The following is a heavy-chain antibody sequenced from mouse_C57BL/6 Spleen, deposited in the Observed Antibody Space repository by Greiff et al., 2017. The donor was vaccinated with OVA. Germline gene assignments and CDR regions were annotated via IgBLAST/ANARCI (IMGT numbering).Heavy chain of an antibody. CDR3: ARSGYGSSYWYFDV. J-gene: IGHJ1*03. Sequence: EVQLQQSGPELVKPGASVKMSCKASGYTFTDYNMHWVKQSHGKSLEWIGYINPNNGGTSYNQKFKGKATLTVNKSSSTAYMELRSLTSADSAVDYCARSGYGSSYWYFDVWGTGTTVTVSS. D-gene: IGHD1-1*01. CDR1: GYTFTDYN. CDR2: INPNNGGT. V-gene: IGHV1-22*01.